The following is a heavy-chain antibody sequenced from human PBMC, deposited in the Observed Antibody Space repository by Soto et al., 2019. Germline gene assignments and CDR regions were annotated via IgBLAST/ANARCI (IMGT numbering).Heavy chain of an antibody. Sequence: GAAVKLSCKASGGTFSSYAISWVRQAPGQGLEWMGGIIPIFGTANYAQKFQGRVTITADESTSTAYMELSSLRSEDTAVYYCARVPPGDYGGNWMLPFYYYYYGMDVWGQGTTVIVSS. D-gene: IGHD4-17*01. J-gene: IGHJ6*02. CDR3: ARVPPGDYGGNWMLPFYYYYYGMDV. V-gene: IGHV1-69*13. CDR1: GGTFSSYA. CDR2: IIPIFGTA.